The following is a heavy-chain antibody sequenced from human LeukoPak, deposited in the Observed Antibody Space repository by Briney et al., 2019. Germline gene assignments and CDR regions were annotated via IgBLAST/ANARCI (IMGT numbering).Heavy chain of an antibody. V-gene: IGHV3-33*01. CDR3: ARLDYDSSGYYYYYYGMDV. Sequence: PGRSLTLSCAASEFTFTTYGMHWVRQAPGKGLEWVAVIWYDGSNKYYADSVKGRFTISRDNSKNTLYLQMNSLRAEDTAVYYCARLDYDSSGYYYYYYGMDVWGQGTTVTVSS. D-gene: IGHD3-22*01. CDR1: EFTFTTYG. J-gene: IGHJ6*02. CDR2: IWYDGSNK.